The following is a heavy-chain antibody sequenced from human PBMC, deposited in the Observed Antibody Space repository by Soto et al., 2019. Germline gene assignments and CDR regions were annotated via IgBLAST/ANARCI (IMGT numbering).Heavy chain of an antibody. CDR3: ARGGDVNYSHGMDV. CDR2: ISAYNGKT. Sequence: QVQLVQSGGEVKKPGASVKLSCTASGYTFTSYGISWVRQAPGQGLEWMGWISAYNGKTNYAQNVQGRVTMTTDTSTRTAYMDVRSLRSDDTAVYYWARGGDVNYSHGMDVWAQGPTVTVSS. CDR1: GYTFTSYG. V-gene: IGHV1-18*01. D-gene: IGHD5-12*01. J-gene: IGHJ6*02.